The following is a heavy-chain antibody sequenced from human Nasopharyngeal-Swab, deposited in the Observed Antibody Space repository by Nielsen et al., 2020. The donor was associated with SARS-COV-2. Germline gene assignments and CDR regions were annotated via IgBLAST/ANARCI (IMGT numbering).Heavy chain of an antibody. CDR3: AAGGYQLPGGYYYYGMDV. CDR1: GYSFTSYW. D-gene: IGHD2-2*01. Sequence: KASCKGSGYSFTSYWIGWVGQMPGKGLAGLGIIYPGDSDTRYSPSFQGQVTISADKSIRTAYLQWSSLKASDTAMYYCAAGGYQLPGGYYYYGMDVWGQGTTVTVSS. CDR2: IYPGDSDT. J-gene: IGHJ6*02. V-gene: IGHV5-51*01.